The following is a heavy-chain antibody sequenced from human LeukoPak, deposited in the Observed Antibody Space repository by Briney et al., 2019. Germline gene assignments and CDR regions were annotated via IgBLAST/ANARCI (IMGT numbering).Heavy chain of an antibody. D-gene: IGHD2-2*01. CDR3: ARGAGMPYAFDI. V-gene: IGHV4-39*07. CDR2: IYYSGIT. J-gene: IGHJ3*02. CDR1: GGSISSSTYY. Sequence: SETLSLTCTVSGGSISSSTYYWGWIRQPPGTGLEWIGTIYYSGITHYNPSLKSPVTISVDTSKNEFSLKLSSVTAADTAVYYCARGAGMPYAFDIWGQGTMVTVSS.